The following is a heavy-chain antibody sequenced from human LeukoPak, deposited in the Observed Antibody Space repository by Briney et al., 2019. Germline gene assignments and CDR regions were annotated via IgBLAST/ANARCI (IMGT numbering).Heavy chain of an antibody. CDR3: TRNPYCSSTSCSLSYFDY. V-gene: IGHV3-49*04. J-gene: IGHJ4*02. D-gene: IGHD2-2*01. CDR2: IRSKAYGGTT. Sequence: SGGSLRFSCTASGFTFGDYAMSWVRQAPGKGLEWVGFIRSKAYGGTTEYAASVKGRFTISRDDSKSIAYLQMNSLKTEDTAVYYCTRNPYCSSTSCSLSYFDYWGQGTLVTVSS. CDR1: GFTFGDYA.